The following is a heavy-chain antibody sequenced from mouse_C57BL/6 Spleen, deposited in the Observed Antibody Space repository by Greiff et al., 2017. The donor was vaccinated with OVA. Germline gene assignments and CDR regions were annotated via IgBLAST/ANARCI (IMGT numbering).Heavy chain of an antibody. Sequence: QVQLQQSGAELVRPGASVTLSCKASGYTFTDYEMHWVKQTPVHGLEWIGAIDPETGGTAYNQKFKGKAILTADKSSSTAYMELRSLTSEDSAVYYCTHYGSSFGYYAMDYWGQGTSVTVSS. CDR2: IDPETGGT. V-gene: IGHV1-15*01. CDR3: THYGSSFGYYAMDY. J-gene: IGHJ4*01. D-gene: IGHD1-1*01. CDR1: GYTFTDYE.